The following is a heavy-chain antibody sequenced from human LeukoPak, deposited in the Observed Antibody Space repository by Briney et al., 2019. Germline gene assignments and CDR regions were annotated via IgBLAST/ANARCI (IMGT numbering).Heavy chain of an antibody. CDR3: ARRLKQWLLRGNWFDP. J-gene: IGHJ5*02. V-gene: IGHV4-39*07. CDR2: IYYSGST. D-gene: IGHD6-19*01. CDR1: GGSISSSSYY. Sequence: PSDTLSLTCTVSGGSISSSSYYWGWIRQPPGKGLEWIGSIYYSGSTYYNPSLKSRVTISVDTSKNQFSLKLSSVTAADTAVYYCARRLKQWLLRGNWFDPWGQGTLVTVSS.